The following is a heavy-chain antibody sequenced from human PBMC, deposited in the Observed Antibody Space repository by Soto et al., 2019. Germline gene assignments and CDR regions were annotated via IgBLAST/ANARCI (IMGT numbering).Heavy chain of an antibody. Sequence: QVQLVESGGGVVQPGRSLRLSCAASGFTFSSFGMHWVRQAPGKGLEWVAVIWYDGSNKYYADSVKGRFTISRDNPNNTHYLELNILRAEDTDMYYYASAGIGVGGDCFGYWGQGTLVTVSS. J-gene: IGHJ4*02. CDR1: GFTFSSFG. CDR2: IWYDGSNK. V-gene: IGHV3-33*01. CDR3: ASAGIGVGGDCFGY. D-gene: IGHD2-21*01.